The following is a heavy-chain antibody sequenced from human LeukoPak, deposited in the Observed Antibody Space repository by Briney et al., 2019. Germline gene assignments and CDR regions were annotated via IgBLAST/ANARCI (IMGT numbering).Heavy chain of an antibody. Sequence: SETLSLSCTVSGDSFSSHYWTWIRQPPGKGLEWIGYISYRGSTNYNPSLKSRVTISIDTSKNQFSLRLSSVTAADTAVYYCARDLVTVTKGFDIWGQGTMVSVSS. D-gene: IGHD4-17*01. CDR1: GDSFSSHY. CDR2: ISYRGST. J-gene: IGHJ3*02. CDR3: ARDLVTVTKGFDI. V-gene: IGHV4-59*11.